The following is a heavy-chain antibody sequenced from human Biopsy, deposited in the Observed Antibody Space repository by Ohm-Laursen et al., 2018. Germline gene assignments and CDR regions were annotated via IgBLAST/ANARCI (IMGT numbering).Heavy chain of an antibody. Sequence: SLRLSCAASGFIFSRYWMNWVRQTPEKGLEWVANMNQDGSEEHYVDSVKGRFTISRDNSKSTLFLQMDSLRVDDTAVYHCARDPGQDGAIDFWGQGTLVTVSS. V-gene: IGHV3-7*01. D-gene: IGHD4/OR15-4a*01. CDR2: MNQDGSEE. CDR3: ARDPGQDGAIDF. J-gene: IGHJ4*02. CDR1: GFIFSRYW.